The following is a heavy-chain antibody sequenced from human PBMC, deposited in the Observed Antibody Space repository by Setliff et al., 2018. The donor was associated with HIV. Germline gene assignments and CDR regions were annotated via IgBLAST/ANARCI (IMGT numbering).Heavy chain of an antibody. CDR2: INPNGT. V-gene: IGHV1-2*02. CDR3: ARVRDYGGNFFDY. J-gene: IGHJ4*02. D-gene: IGHD4-17*01. CDR1: GYTWTDYY. Sequence: WASVKVSCKASGYTWTDYYMYWERQAPGQGLEWMGWINPNGTNYAQRFQGRVTMTRDTSITTPYMDLSGLRSDDTAVYYCARVRDYGGNFFDYWGQGTLVTVSS.